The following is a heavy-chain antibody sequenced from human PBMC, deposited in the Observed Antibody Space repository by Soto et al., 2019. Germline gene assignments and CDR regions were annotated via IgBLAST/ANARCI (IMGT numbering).Heavy chain of an antibody. CDR2: ISYDGSNK. J-gene: IGHJ3*02. CDR1: GFTFSSYA. D-gene: IGHD6-13*01. Sequence: GGSLRLSCAASGFTFSSYAMHWVRQAPGKGLEWVAVISYDGSNKYYADSVKGRFTISRDNSKNTLYLQMNSLGAEDTAVYYCARDRISSWYYRGSAFDIWGQGTMVTVSS. CDR3: ARDRISSWYYRGSAFDI. V-gene: IGHV3-30-3*01.